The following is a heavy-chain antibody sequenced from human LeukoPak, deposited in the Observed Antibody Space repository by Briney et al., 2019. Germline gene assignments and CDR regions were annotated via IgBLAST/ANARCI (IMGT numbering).Heavy chain of an antibody. J-gene: IGHJ4*02. CDR3: ARDRLGYLGPFDY. V-gene: IGHV4-4*07. CDR1: GYSIRREYN. Sequence: SETLSLTCPVSGYSIRREYNWGSIRRPAGKGLEWISSIYTSATTNYIPSRKSRAPMTVATSKNQFSLKLSSATAADTAVYYCARDRLGYLGPFDYWGQGTLVTVSS. D-gene: IGHD1-26*01. CDR2: IYTSATT.